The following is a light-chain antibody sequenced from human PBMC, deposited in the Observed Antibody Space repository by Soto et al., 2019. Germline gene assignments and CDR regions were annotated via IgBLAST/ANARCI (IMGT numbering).Light chain of an antibody. J-gene: IGLJ2*01. CDR3: QYYDGSNVV. CDR2: EDN. CDR1: SGSIASNY. V-gene: IGLV6-57*02. Sequence: NFMLTQPHSVSESPGQTVTISCTGSSGSIASNYVQWYQQRPGSAPTTVIYEDNQRPSGVPDRFSGSIDSSYNSASLTISGLTTEDEADYYCQYYDGSNVVFGGGTKVTVL.